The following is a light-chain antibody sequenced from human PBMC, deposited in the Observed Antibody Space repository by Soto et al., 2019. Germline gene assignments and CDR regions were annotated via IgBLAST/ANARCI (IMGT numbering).Light chain of an antibody. CDR2: EVT. CDR3: SSYTSSSTVV. CDR1: SSDVGGYNY. J-gene: IGLJ2*01. V-gene: IGLV2-14*03. Sequence: QSVLTQPASVSGSPGQSITISCTGTSSDVGGYNYVCWYQQHPGKAPKLIIYEVTNRPSGVSHRFSGSKSGNTASLSISGLQAEDEDDYYCSSYTSSSTVVFGGGTKLTVL.